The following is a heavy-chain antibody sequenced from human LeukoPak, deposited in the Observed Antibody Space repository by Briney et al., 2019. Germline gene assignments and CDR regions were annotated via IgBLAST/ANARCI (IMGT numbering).Heavy chain of an antibody. J-gene: IGHJ5*02. Sequence: PGGSLRLSCAASGFTFSSYSMNWVRQAPGKGLEWVSSISSSSSYIYYADSVKGRFTISRDNAKNSLYLQMNSLRAEDTAVYYCAGGIVVVPAAKNWFDPWGQGTLVTVSS. CDR2: ISSSSSYI. D-gene: IGHD2-2*01. V-gene: IGHV3-21*01. CDR3: AGGIVVVPAAKNWFDP. CDR1: GFTFSSYS.